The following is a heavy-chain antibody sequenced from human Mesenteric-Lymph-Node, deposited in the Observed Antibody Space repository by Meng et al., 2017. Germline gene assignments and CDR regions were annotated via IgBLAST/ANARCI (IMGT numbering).Heavy chain of an antibody. V-gene: IGHV1-2*06. Sequence: ASVKVSCKASGFTFTSSAVQWVRQARGQRLEWMGRINPNSGGTNYAQKFQGRVTMTRDTSISTAYMELSRLRSDDTAVYYCAREFDYCSGGSCYSDWYFDLWGRGTRVTVSS. CDR2: INPNSGGT. J-gene: IGHJ2*01. CDR3: AREFDYCSGGSCYSDWYFDL. D-gene: IGHD2-15*01. CDR1: GFTFTSSA.